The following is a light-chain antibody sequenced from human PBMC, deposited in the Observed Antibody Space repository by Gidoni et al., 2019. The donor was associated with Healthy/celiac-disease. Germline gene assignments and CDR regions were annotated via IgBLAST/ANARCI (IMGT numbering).Light chain of an antibody. V-gene: IGKV1-9*01. CDR3: QQLNSYPRT. Sequence: DIQLTQSPSFLSASVGDRVTITCRASQGISSYLAWYQQKPGKAPKLRIYAASTVQSGVPSRCSGSGSGTEFTLTISSLQPEDLATYYCQQLNSYPRTFGQXTKLKSN. J-gene: IGKJ1*01. CDR1: QGISSY. CDR2: AAS.